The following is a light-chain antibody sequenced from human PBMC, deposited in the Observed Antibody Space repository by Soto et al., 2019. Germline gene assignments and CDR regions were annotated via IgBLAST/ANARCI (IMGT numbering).Light chain of an antibody. CDR3: QQHRSSFT. CDR2: GAS. V-gene: IGKV3-20*01. Sequence: DILLMQARETLAFSPSVGLGGRRRARQSVSSSYLAWYQQKPGQAPRLLIYGASSRATGIPDRFSGSGSGTEYALAISSLEPEEFAVYYCQQHRSSFTLGPGTRVEIK. CDR1: QSVSSSY. J-gene: IGKJ3*01.